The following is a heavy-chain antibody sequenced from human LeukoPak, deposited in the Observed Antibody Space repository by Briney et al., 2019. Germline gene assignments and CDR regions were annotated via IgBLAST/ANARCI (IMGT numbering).Heavy chain of an antibody. CDR1: GGTFSSYA. CDR3: ATTPLPDFYYYYMDV. CDR2: IIPIFGTA. J-gene: IGHJ6*03. Sequence: GASVKVSCKASGGTFSSYAISWVRQAPGQGLEWMGGIIPIFGTANYAQKFQRRVTITTDESTSTAYMELSSLRSEDTAVYYCATTPLPDFYYYYMDVWGKGTTVTVSS. V-gene: IGHV1-69*05. D-gene: IGHD2-15*01.